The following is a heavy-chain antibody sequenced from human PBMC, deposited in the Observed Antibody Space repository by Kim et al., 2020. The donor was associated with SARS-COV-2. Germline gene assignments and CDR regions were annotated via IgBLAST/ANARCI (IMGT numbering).Heavy chain of an antibody. J-gene: IGHJ4*02. Sequence: TSYTDCVKGRFTISRDNAMNTLYRQMNSLRAEDTAVYYCARDLKEGYWGQGAMVTVSS. CDR2: T. V-gene: IGHV3-74*01. CDR3: ARDLKEGY.